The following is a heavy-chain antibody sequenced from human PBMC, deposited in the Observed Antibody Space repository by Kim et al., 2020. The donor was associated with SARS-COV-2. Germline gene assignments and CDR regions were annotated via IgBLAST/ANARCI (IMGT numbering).Heavy chain of an antibody. CDR2: INPYNGGT. D-gene: IGHD1-1*01. J-gene: IGHJ4*02. CDR3: ARDPDERSDFDY. Sequence: ASVKVSCKASGYTFSNFYIHWVRQAPGQGLEWMGWINPYNGGTVYAPKFQGRVSLTSVTSISTVYMEVSSLILDDTAVYYCARDPDERSDFDYWGQGTLITVSS. CDR1: GYTFSNFY. V-gene: IGHV1-2*02.